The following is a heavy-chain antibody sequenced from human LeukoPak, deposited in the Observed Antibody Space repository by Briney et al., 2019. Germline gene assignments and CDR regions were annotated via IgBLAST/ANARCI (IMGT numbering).Heavy chain of an antibody. CDR2: IYPGDSDT. Sequence: GESLKISCKGSGYSFTSYWIGWVRQMPGKGLEWMGIIYPGDSDTRYSPSFQGQVTISADKSISTAYLQWSSLKASDTAMYYCARHRGGGAYCGGDCYHISDYWGQGTLVTVPS. CDR1: GYSFTSYW. J-gene: IGHJ4*02. V-gene: IGHV5-51*01. D-gene: IGHD2-21*02. CDR3: ARHRGGGAYCGGDCYHISDY.